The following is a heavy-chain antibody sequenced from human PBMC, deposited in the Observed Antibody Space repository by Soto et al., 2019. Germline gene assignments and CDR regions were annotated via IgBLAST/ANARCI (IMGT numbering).Heavy chain of an antibody. CDR2: IKQDGSEK. CDR1: GFTFSSHW. V-gene: IGHV3-7*01. CDR3: ARGYYYDRSGYYLDY. Sequence: GGSLRLSCAASGFTFSSHWMSWVRQAPGKGLEWVANIKQDGSEKYYVDSVKGRFTISRDNAKNSLYLQMNSLRVEETAVYYCARGYYYDRSGYYLDYWGQGALVTVSS. J-gene: IGHJ4*02. D-gene: IGHD3-22*01.